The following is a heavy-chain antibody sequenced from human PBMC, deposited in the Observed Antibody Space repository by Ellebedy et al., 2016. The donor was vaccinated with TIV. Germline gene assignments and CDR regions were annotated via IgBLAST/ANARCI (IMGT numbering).Heavy chain of an antibody. D-gene: IGHD3-16*02. J-gene: IGHJ6*02. CDR3: ARDSALGYYYYGMDV. CDR2: VKQDGSEK. Sequence: GESLKISXAASGFTFSNYWMNWVRQAPGKGVEWVANVKQDGSEKNYVDSVKGRFTISRDNAKNSLYLQMNSLRDEDTAVYYCARDSALGYYYYGMDVWGQGTTVTVSS. V-gene: IGHV3-7*01. CDR1: GFTFSNYW.